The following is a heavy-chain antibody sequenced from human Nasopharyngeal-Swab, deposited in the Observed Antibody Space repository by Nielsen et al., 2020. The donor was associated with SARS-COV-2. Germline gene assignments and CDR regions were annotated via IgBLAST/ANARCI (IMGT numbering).Heavy chain of an antibody. CDR3: AFGYYGMDV. J-gene: IGHJ6*02. V-gene: IGHV4-34*01. CDR1: GGSISSYY. CDR2: INHSGST. D-gene: IGHD3-16*01. Sequence: SETLSLTCTISGGSISSYYWSWIRQPPGKGLEWIGEINHSGSTNYNPSLKSRVTISVDTSKNQFSLKLSSVTAADTAVYYCAFGYYGMDVWGQGTTVTVSS.